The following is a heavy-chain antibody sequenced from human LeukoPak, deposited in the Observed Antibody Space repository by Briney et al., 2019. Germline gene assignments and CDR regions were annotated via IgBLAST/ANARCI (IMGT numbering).Heavy chain of an antibody. CDR1: GFTFSSYG. Sequence: PGGSLRLSCAASGFTFSSYGMSWVRQPPGKGLEWVSSIFPSGGEIHYADSVRGRFTISRDNSKSILSLQMNSLRAEDTAIYYCATYRQVLLPFESWGQGTLVTVSS. CDR2: IFPSGGEI. D-gene: IGHD5-18*01. J-gene: IGHJ4*02. CDR3: ATYRQVLLPFES. V-gene: IGHV3-23*01.